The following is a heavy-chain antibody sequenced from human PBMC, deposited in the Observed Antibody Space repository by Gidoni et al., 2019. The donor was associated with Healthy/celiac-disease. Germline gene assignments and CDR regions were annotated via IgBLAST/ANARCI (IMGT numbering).Heavy chain of an antibody. V-gene: IGHV3-74*01. D-gene: IGHD3-10*01. J-gene: IGHJ3*02. Sequence: EVQLVESGGGLVQPGGSLRLSCAASGFTLSSYWMLWVRQAPGKGLVWVSRINSDGSSTSYADSVKGRFTISRDNAKNTLYLQMNSLRAEDTAVYYCARDWGGGYEAFDIWGQGTMVTVSS. CDR3: ARDWGGGYEAFDI. CDR2: INSDGSST. CDR1: GFTLSSYW.